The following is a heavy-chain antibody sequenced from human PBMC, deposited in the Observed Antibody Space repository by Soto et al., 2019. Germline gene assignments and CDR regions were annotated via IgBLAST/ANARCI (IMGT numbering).Heavy chain of an antibody. CDR1: GYTFTSYD. J-gene: IGHJ5*02. CDR3: ARRARRVVPAAISIWFDP. V-gene: IGHV1-8*01. CDR2: MNPNSGNT. D-gene: IGHD2-2*02. Sequence: QVQLVQSGAEVKKPGASVKVSCKASGYTFTSYDINWVRQATGQGLEWMGWMNPNSGNTGYAQKFQGRVTMTRNTSISTAYMELSSLGSEDTAVYYCARRARRVVPAAISIWFDPWGQEPWSPSPQ.